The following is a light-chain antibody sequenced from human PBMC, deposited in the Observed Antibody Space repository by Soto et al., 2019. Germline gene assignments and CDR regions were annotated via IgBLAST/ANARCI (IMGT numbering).Light chain of an antibody. CDR1: SSDVGGYNY. CDR2: EVS. V-gene: IGLV2-14*01. J-gene: IGLJ2*01. Sequence: QSVLTQPASVSGSPGQSITISCTGTSSDVGGYNYVSWYQQHPGKAPKLMIYEVSNRPSGVSNRFSGSKSGNTASLTISGLQAEDEADYYCSAYTSSRTRVVFGGGTKLTV. CDR3: SAYTSSRTRVV.